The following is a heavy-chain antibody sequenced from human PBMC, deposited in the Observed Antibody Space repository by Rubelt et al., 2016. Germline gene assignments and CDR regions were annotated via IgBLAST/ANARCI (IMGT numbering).Heavy chain of an antibody. V-gene: IGHV4-34*01. Sequence: VQLQQWGAGLLKPSETLSLTCAVDGGSFSGYYWSWIRQPPGKGLEWIGEINHSGSTNYNPSLKSRVTISVDTSKNQFSLKLSSVTAADTAVYYCASQSSSGWYAFDIWGQGTMVTVSS. CDR1: GGSFSGYY. CDR3: ASQSSSGWYAFDI. J-gene: IGHJ3*02. D-gene: IGHD6-19*01. CDR2: INHSGST.